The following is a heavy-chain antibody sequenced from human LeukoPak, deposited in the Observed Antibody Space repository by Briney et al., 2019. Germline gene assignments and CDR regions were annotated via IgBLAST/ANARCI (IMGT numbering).Heavy chain of an antibody. V-gene: IGHV4-59*01. CDR3: ARVHPGFYGDWVDAFDI. J-gene: IGHJ3*02. CDR1: GGAISSYY. D-gene: IGHD4-17*01. Sequence: SETLSLTCTVSGGAISSYYWSWIRQPPGKGLEWIGYIYYSGSTNYNPSLKSRVTISVDTSKNQFSLKLSSVTAADTAVHYCARVHPGFYGDWVDAFDIWGQGTMVTVSS. CDR2: IYYSGST.